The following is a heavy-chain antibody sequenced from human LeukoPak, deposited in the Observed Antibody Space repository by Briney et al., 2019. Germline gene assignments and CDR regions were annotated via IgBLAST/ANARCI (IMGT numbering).Heavy chain of an antibody. CDR2: IIPIFGTA. CDR1: GYTFTSYG. D-gene: IGHD5-12*01. V-gene: IGHV1-69*06. Sequence: GASVKVSCKASGYTFTSYGISWVRQAPGQGLEWMGGIIPIFGTANYAQKFQGRVTITADKSTSTAYMELSSLRSEDTAVYYCARGGIVATIPTFDYWGQGTLVTVSS. CDR3: ARGGIVATIPTFDY. J-gene: IGHJ4*02.